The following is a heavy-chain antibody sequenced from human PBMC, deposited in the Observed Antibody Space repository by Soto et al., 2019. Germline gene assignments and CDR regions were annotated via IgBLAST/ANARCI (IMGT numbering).Heavy chain of an antibody. V-gene: IGHV1-69*13. CDR3: AGDSPSSSPSHAFDI. CDR1: GDTFSDYA. D-gene: IGHD6-19*01. CDR2: LIPLVGTP. Sequence: SVKVSCKASGDTFSDYAISWVRQAPGQGLEWMGGLIPLVGTPNYAQNLQGRVTITADESGATVYMEVRSLRSEDTAVYYCAGDSPSSSPSHAFDIWGQGTMVTVSS. J-gene: IGHJ3*02.